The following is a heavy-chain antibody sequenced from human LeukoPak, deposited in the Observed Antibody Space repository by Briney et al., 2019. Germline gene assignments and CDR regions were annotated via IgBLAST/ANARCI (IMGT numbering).Heavy chain of an antibody. CDR2: MNPNSGNT. J-gene: IGHJ4*02. Sequence: ASVKVSCKASGYTFTSYDINWVRQATGQGLEWMGWMNPNSGNTGYAQKFQGRVTITRNTSMSTAYMELSSLRSEDTAVYYCAIYQKDIVVVPAAIGLVYWGQGTLVTVSS. V-gene: IGHV1-8*03. CDR1: GYTFTSYD. D-gene: IGHD2-2*02. CDR3: AIYQKDIVVVPAAIGLVY.